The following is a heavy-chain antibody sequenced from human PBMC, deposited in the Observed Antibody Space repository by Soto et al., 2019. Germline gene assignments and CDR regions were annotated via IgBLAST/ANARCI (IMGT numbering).Heavy chain of an antibody. CDR3: AHRTIQVYGMDV. V-gene: IGHV2-5*02. CDR1: GFSLSTSGVG. Sequence: QITLKESGPTLVKPTQTLTLTCTFSGFSLSTSGVGVGWIRQPPGKALEWLALIYWDDDKRYSPSLRSRLTITKDTSKNQVVLAMTNMDPVDTATYYCAHRTIQVYGMDVWGQGTTVTVSS. CDR2: IYWDDDK. D-gene: IGHD5-18*01. J-gene: IGHJ6*02.